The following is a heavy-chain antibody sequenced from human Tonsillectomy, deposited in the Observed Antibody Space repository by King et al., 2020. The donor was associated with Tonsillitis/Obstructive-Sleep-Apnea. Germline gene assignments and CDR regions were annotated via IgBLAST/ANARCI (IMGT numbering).Heavy chain of an antibody. CDR3: ARDYYCSGSHTFDY. V-gene: IGHV3-74*01. CDR1: GFTFSGYW. Sequence: VQLVEPGGGLVQPGGSLRLSCVASGFTFSGYWMHWVRQAPGKGLVWVSRIYSEGSSTSYADSVKGRFTISRDNAKNTLYLQMNSLRAEDTAVYYCARDYYCSGSHTFDYWGQGTLVTVSS. D-gene: IGHD3-10*02. CDR2: IYSEGSST. J-gene: IGHJ4*02.